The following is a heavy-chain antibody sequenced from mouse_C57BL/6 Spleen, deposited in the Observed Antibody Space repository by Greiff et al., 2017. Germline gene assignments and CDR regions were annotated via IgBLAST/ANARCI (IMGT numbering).Heavy chain of an antibody. D-gene: IGHD2-2*01. CDR3: ARPVYGYGYFDY. V-gene: IGHV5-12*01. CDR2: ISNGGGST. Sequence: EVKVIESGGGLVQPGGSLKLSYAASGFTFSDYYMYWVRQTPEKRLEWVAYISNGGGSTYYPDTVKGRFTISRDNAKNTLYLQMSRLKSEDTAMYYCARPVYGYGYFDYWGQGTTLTVSS. CDR1: GFTFSDYY. J-gene: IGHJ2*01.